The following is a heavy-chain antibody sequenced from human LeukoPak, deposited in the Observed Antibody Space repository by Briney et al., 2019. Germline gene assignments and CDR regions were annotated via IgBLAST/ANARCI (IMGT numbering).Heavy chain of an antibody. J-gene: IGHJ4*02. D-gene: IGHD1-26*01. V-gene: IGHV1-46*01. Sequence: ASVKVSCKASGYTFTSYYMHWVRQAPGQGLEWMGIINPSGGSTSYAQKFQGRVTMTRDMSTSTVYMELSSLRSGDTAVYYCARSWELLVYFDYWGQGTLVTVSS. CDR2: INPSGGST. CDR1: GYTFTSYY. CDR3: ARSWELLVYFDY.